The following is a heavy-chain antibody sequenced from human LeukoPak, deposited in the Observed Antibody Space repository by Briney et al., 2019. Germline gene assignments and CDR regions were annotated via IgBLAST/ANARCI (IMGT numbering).Heavy chain of an antibody. Sequence: GGSLRLSCAASGFTFSRYAMHWVRQAPGKGLEWVAVISYDGSNKYYADSVKGRFTISRDNSNNTLYLQMNSLRAEDTAVYYCARDLAPDYADYWGQGTLVTVSS. D-gene: IGHD4-17*01. CDR2: ISYDGSNK. CDR3: ARDLAPDYADY. V-gene: IGHV3-30*04. CDR1: GFTFSRYA. J-gene: IGHJ4*02.